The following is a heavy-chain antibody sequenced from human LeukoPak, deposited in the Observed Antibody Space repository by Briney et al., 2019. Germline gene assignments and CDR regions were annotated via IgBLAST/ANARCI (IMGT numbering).Heavy chain of an antibody. CDR3: AGGPVVVAALDY. CDR1: GFTFSSYE. Sequence: GGSLRLSCAASGFTFSSYEMNWVRQAPGKGLEWVSYISSSGSTIYYADSVKGRFTISRDNAKNSLYLQMNSLRAEDTAVYYCAGGPVVVAALDYWGQGTLVTVSS. J-gene: IGHJ4*02. CDR2: ISSSGSTI. D-gene: IGHD2-15*01. V-gene: IGHV3-48*03.